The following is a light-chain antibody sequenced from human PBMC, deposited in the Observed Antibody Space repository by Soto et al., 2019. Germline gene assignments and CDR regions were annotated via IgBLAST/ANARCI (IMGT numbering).Light chain of an antibody. Sequence: EFVLTQSPGTLSLSPGERATLSCRASQSISSSYLAWYQQKPGQAPRILIHGASTRPTGIPDRFSGSGSGTDFTLTISRLEPEDFAVYYCQQYGSSSPLTFGGGTKVEIK. CDR1: QSISSSY. CDR3: QQYGSSSPLT. J-gene: IGKJ4*01. CDR2: GAS. V-gene: IGKV3-20*01.